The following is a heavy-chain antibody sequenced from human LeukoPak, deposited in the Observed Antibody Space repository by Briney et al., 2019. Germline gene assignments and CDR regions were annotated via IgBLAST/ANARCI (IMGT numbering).Heavy chain of an antibody. Sequence: PGGSLRLSCAASGFTFSSYEMNWVRQAPGKGLEWLSYISTRDNTIQYADSVKGRFTISRDNANNSVFLQMNNLRAEDSALYYCARGARWAYYFDYWGQGSLVTVSS. CDR3: ARGARWAYYFDY. V-gene: IGHV3-48*03. D-gene: IGHD4-23*01. CDR2: ISTRDNTI. CDR1: GFTFSSYE. J-gene: IGHJ4*02.